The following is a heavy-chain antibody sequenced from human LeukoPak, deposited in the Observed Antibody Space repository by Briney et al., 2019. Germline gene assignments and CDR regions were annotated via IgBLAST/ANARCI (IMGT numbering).Heavy chain of an antibody. J-gene: IGHJ3*02. CDR2: IIPIFGTA. CDR3: ARVPYYGSGSFDI. CDR1: GYTFTSYP. Sequence: SVKVSCKASGYTFTSYPISWVRQAPGQGLEWMGGIIPIFGTANYAQKFQGRVTITADESTSTAYMELSSLRSEDTAVYYCARVPYYGSGSFDIWGQGTMVTVSS. D-gene: IGHD3-10*01. V-gene: IGHV1-69*13.